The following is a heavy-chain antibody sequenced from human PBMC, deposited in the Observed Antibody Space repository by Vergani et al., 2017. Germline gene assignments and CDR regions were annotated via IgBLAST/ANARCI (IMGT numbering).Heavy chain of an antibody. J-gene: IGHJ2*01. CDR3: ASGKYYSDSTSHFRGRYFDV. V-gene: IGHV4-39*01. CDR2: IYNGVNG. Sequence: QMQLQESGPGLVKASETLSLPCPVSGDSIISRSYYWGWIRPPPGTGLEWIGSIYNGVNGDSSSYLKSRVTISADTSKNQFSLRLTSVTAADTAVYYCASGKYYSDSTSHFRGRYFDVWGRGTLVTVPS. D-gene: IGHD3-22*01. CDR1: GDSIISRSYY.